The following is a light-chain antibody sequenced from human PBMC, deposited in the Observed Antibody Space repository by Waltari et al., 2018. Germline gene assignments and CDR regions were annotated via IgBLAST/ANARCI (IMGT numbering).Light chain of an antibody. CDR1: SGHSSNI. Sequence: QLVLTQSPSASASPGASVKLTCTLSSGHSSNIIAWHQQQPEKGPRYLMKVNSDGSHSKGDEIPDRFSGSSSGAERYLPISSLQSEDEADYYCQTGGHGTWVFGGGTKLTVL. J-gene: IGLJ3*02. CDR2: VNSDGSH. V-gene: IGLV4-69*01. CDR3: QTGGHGTWV.